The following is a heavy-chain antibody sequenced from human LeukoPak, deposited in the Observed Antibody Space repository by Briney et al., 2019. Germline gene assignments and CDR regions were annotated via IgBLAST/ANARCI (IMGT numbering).Heavy chain of an antibody. J-gene: IGHJ4*02. CDR3: AREGSGSSD. CDR1: GGSFSGYY. D-gene: IGHD1-26*01. Sequence: SETLSLTCAVYGGSFSGYYWSWIRQPPGKGLEWIGAINHSGSTNYNPSLKSRVTISVDTSKNQFSLKLSSVTAADTAVYYCAREGSGSSDWGQGTLVTVSS. CDR2: INHSGST. V-gene: IGHV4-34*01.